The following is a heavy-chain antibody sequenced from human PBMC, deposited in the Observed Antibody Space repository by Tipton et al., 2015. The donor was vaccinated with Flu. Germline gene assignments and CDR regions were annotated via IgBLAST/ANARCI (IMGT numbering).Heavy chain of an antibody. CDR2: VHRSGNA. J-gene: IGHJ6*02. V-gene: IGHV4-38-2*02. Sequence: TLSLTCSVSGSSIGSGYYWGWIRQPPGQGLEWIGNVHRSGNAYYSPSFKSRVSMSVDTSRNQFSLKLSSVTAADAAVYYCARDGRLERPYLYGMDVWGQGATVTVSS. CDR1: GSSIGSGYY. D-gene: IGHD1-1*01. CDR3: ARDGRLERPYLYGMDV.